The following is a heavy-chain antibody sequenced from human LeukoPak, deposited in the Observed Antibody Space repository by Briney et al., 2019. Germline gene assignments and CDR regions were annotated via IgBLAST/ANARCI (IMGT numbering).Heavy chain of an antibody. D-gene: IGHD5-12*01. CDR1: GGTFISYT. J-gene: IGHJ4*02. CDR3: ARPPGIVPTIGVFAF. Sequence: VASVKVSCKASGGTFISYTISWVRQAPGQGREWMGRIIPILGIANYAQKFQGRVTITADKSTSTAYMELSSLRSEDTAVYYCARPPGIVPTIGVFAFWGRGPPSPVSS. V-gene: IGHV1-69*02. CDR2: IIPILGIA.